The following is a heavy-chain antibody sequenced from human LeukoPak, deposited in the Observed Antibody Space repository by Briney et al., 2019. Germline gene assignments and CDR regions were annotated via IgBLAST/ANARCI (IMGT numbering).Heavy chain of an antibody. CDR3: ARDRDLGLFDY. CDR2: IYYSGST. Sequence: SETLSLTCTVSGGSISNYYWSWIRQPPGKGLEWIGYIYYSGSTNYNPSLKSRVTISVDTSKNQFSLKLSSVTAADTAVYYCARDRDLGLFDYWGQGTLVTVSS. V-gene: IGHV4-59*01. D-gene: IGHD1-26*01. CDR1: GGSISNYY. J-gene: IGHJ4*02.